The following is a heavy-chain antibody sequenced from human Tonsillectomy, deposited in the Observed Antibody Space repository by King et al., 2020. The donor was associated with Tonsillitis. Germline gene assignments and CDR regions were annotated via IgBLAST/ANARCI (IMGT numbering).Heavy chain of an antibody. V-gene: IGHV3-33*01. Sequence: VQLVESGGGVVQPGRSLRLSCAASGFTFSTYGMHWVRQAPGKGLEWVAGIWYDGSNKYYADSLKGRFTISRDNSKNTLYLQMDSLRAEDTAVYFCARGSGDYVARAFDIWGQGTMVTVSS. J-gene: IGHJ3*02. CDR2: IWYDGSNK. D-gene: IGHD4-17*01. CDR1: GFTFSTYG. CDR3: ARGSGDYVARAFDI.